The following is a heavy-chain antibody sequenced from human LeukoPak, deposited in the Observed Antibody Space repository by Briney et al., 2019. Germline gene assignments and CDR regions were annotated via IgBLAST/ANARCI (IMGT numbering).Heavy chain of an antibody. CDR2: IYYSGST. Sequence: SETLSLTCTVSGGSISSSSYYWGWIHQPPGKGLEWIGSIYYSGSTYYNPSLKSQVTISVDTSKNQFSLKLSSVTAADTAVYYCASFRRYYYDSSGFIPTWGQGTLVTVSS. CDR1: GGSISSSSYY. V-gene: IGHV4-39*01. J-gene: IGHJ4*02. D-gene: IGHD3-22*01. CDR3: ASFRRYYYDSSGFIPT.